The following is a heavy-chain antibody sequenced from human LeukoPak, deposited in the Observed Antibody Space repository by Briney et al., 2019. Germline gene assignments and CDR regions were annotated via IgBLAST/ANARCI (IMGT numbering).Heavy chain of an antibody. CDR2: IYYSGTT. Sequence: SETLSLTCSVSGGSISSSCNFWGWIRQPPGKGLEWLGIIYYSGTTYYNPSLKSRVTISVDTSKNRFSLKLSSVTAADTAVYYCARRGLYGSSPFDPWGQGTLVTVSS. V-gene: IGHV4-39*01. CDR1: GGSISSSCNF. CDR3: ARRGLYGSSPFDP. J-gene: IGHJ5*02. D-gene: IGHD2-2*01.